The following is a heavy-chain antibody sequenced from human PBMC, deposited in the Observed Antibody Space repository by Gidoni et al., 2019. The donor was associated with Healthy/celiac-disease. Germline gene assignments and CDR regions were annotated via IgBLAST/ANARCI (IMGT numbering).Heavy chain of an antibody. V-gene: IGHV3-21*01. CDR2: MSSSSSYI. D-gene: IGHD3-9*01. Sequence: EVQLVEPGGGLVKLGGSLRLSCAASGPPLGSYSMNWVRQAPGKGLEWVSSMSSSSSYIYYADSVKGRFTISRDNAKNSLYLQMNSLRAEDTAVYYCARCMGITIFCGLGYWGQGTLVTVSS. J-gene: IGHJ4*02. CDR1: GPPLGSYS. CDR3: ARCMGITIFCGLGY.